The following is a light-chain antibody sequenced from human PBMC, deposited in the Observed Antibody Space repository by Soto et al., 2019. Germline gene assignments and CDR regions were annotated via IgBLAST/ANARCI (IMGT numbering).Light chain of an antibody. J-gene: IGKJ1*01. Sequence: EIVLTQSPATLSLSPGERATLSCRASQSVSSNLAWYQQKPGQAPRLLIYDASKRATGIPARLSGGGSGTDFTLTISSLEPEDFAIYYCHQRNNWPRTFGQGTKVEIK. CDR2: DAS. CDR1: QSVSSN. CDR3: HQRNNWPRT. V-gene: IGKV3-11*01.